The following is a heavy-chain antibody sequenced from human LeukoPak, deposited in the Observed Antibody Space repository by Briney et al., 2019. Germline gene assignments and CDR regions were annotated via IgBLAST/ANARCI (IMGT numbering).Heavy chain of an antibody. CDR1: GGSFSGYY. CDR3: ARGENTVGATDFDY. V-gene: IGHV4-34*01. J-gene: IGHJ4*02. CDR2: INHSGST. D-gene: IGHD1-26*01. Sequence: PSETLSLTCAVYGGSFSGYYWSWIRQPPGKGLEWIGEINHSGSTNYNPSLKSRVTISVDTSKNQFSPKLSSVTAADTAVYYCARGENTVGATDFDYWGQGTLVTVSS.